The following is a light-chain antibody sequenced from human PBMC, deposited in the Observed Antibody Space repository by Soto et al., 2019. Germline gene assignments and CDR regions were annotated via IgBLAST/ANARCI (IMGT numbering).Light chain of an antibody. V-gene: IGKV3-20*01. CDR2: SAS. CDR1: QSVSSS. J-gene: IGKJ3*01. CDR3: QQYVGSPFT. Sequence: EVVLTQSPGTLSLSPGERATLSCRASQSVSSSFAWYQQKPGQPPRLLIYSASTRAAGIPDRFSGSGSGTDFTLTISRLEPEDFAVYYCQQYVGSPFTFGPGTKVDIK.